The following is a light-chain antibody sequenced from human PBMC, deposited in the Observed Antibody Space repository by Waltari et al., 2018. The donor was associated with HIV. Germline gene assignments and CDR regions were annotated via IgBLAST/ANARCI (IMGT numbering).Light chain of an antibody. J-gene: IGKJ2*01. Sequence: RATLSCRASQSVSAASLPPATLAPRYHRRNCVDAVSRLLIYGASSRATGIPDRFSGSGSGTDFTLTISRLEPEDFAVYYCQQYGSSPPSTFGQGTKLEIK. V-gene: IGKV3-20*01. CDR3: QQYGSSPPST. CDR2: GAS. CDR1: QSVSAAS.